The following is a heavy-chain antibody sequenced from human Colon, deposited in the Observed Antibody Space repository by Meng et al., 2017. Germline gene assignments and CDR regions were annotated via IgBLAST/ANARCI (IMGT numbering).Heavy chain of an antibody. CDR1: GFSFTTYA. V-gene: IGHV3-23*01. CDR3: AAKLRGIYPFDY. J-gene: IGHJ4*02. D-gene: IGHD3-16*01. Sequence: GGSLRLSCAASGFSFTTYAMSWVRWAPGKGLEWVSAIDASGRDTFYAESVKGRFTISRDNSKDTLFLQMSSLRGEDTAIYYCAAKLRGIYPFDYWGQGTRVTVSS. CDR2: IDASGRDT.